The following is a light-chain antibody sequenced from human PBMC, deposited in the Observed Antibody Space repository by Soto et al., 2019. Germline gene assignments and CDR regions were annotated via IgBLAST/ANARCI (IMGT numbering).Light chain of an antibody. CDR3: QQYNGWPGT. V-gene: IGKV3-15*01. Sequence: ETRLSPSPAPLSVTSGERVTLSFRAAQTVCNMLSCYLHRPGQATRLLMYGASTRATDIPARFCGSGSGTEFTLTITGLQSEDFAVDYCQQYNGWPGTFGLGTKVDI. J-gene: IGKJ1*01. CDR2: GAS. CDR1: QTVCNM.